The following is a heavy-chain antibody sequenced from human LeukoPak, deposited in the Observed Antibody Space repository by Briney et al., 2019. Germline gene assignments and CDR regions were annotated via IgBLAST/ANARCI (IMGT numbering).Heavy chain of an antibody. V-gene: IGHV3-64*01. CDR3: VGGGCTTSTCYDY. Sequence: GGSLRLSCAASGFIFTSFAMHWVRPAPGKGLEYVSAVGTEGVSAYYANSVKGRFTISRDNSKNTLYLEMDSLRPEDTAVYYCVGGGCTTSTCYDYWGQGTLVTVSS. J-gene: IGHJ4*02. CDR2: VGTEGVSA. D-gene: IGHD2-2*01. CDR1: GFIFTSFA.